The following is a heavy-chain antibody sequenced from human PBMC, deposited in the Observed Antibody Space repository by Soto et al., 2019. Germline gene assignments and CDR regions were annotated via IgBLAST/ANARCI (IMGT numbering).Heavy chain of an antibody. Sequence: SETLSLTCTVSGGSISSSSYYWGWIRQPPGKGLEWIGSIYYSGSTYYNPSLKSRVTISVDTSKNQFSLKLSSVTAADTAVYYCAISSGGVLRFLEWLHRYYFDYWGQGTLVTVSS. CDR3: AISSGGVLRFLEWLHRYYFDY. J-gene: IGHJ4*02. V-gene: IGHV4-39*01. CDR1: GGSISSSSYY. D-gene: IGHD3-3*01. CDR2: IYYSGST.